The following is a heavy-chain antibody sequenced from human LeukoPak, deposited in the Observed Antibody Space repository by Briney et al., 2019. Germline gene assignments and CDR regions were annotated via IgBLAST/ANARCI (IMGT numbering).Heavy chain of an antibody. CDR1: GDSISGYY. D-gene: IGHD6-13*01. Sequence: SETLSLTCTVSGDSISGYYWSWIRRPPGKGLEWVGYIYDSGITNYHPSLKSRVTISVDTSKNQFSLKLSSVTAADTAVYYCARDTASSWYLRSNWGQGTLVTVSS. CDR3: ARDTASSWYLRSN. CDR2: IYDSGIT. J-gene: IGHJ4*02. V-gene: IGHV4-59*12.